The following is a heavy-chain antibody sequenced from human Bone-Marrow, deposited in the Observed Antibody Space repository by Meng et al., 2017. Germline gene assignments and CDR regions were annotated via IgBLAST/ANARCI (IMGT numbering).Heavy chain of an antibody. V-gene: IGHV3-15*01. CDR1: GFTFSNAW. Sequence: ELPLVESGGGFVTPGGPLSCSFAAFGFTFSNAWMTWVRQAPGKGMEWIGRMKSNVDGGTVDYAAAVKGRFFISRDDSENTFYLQMNSLKTEDTAVYYCSGHVDYWGHGTLVTVSS. CDR2: MKSNVDGGTV. J-gene: IGHJ4*01. CDR3: SGHVDY.